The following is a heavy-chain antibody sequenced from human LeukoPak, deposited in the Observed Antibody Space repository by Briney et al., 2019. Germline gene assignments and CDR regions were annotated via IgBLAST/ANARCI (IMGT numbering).Heavy chain of an antibody. J-gene: IGHJ4*02. CDR1: GGSISSYY. Sequence: PSETPSLTCTVSGGSISSYYWSWIRQPPGKGLEWIGYIYYSGSTNYNPSLKSRVTISVDSSKNQFSLKLSSVTAADTAVYYCARGRIQPDYWGQGTLVTVSS. V-gene: IGHV4-59*01. CDR2: IYYSGST. D-gene: IGHD5-18*01. CDR3: ARGRIQPDY.